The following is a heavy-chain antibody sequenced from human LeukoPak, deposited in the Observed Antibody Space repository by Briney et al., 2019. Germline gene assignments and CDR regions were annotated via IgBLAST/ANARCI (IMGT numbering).Heavy chain of an antibody. CDR1: GGSISGSSYY. CDR2: IYHSGNT. D-gene: IGHD2-2*01. V-gene: IGHV4-39*01. J-gene: IGHJ4*02. Sequence: LETLSLTCTVSGGSISGSSYYWGWIRQPPGKGLEWIGSIYHSGNTYYNPSLKGRVTISVDTSKNQFSLKLSSVTAADTAVYYCASPLGYCTTTTCYGDYWGQGTLVTVSS. CDR3: ASPLGYCTTTTCYGDY.